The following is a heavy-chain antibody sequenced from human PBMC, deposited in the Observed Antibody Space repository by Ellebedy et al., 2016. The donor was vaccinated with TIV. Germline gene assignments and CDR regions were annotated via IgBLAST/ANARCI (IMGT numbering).Heavy chain of an antibody. D-gene: IGHD1-26*01. CDR2: IYYSGST. Sequence: SETLSLTXTVSGGSISSNSHYWGWIRQPPGKGLEWIGSIYYSGSTYYYPSLKSRVTISVDTSKNQFSLRLSSVTAADTAVYYCARHRWELLYAFDIWGQGTMVTVSS. J-gene: IGHJ3*02. V-gene: IGHV4-39*01. CDR1: GGSISSNSHY. CDR3: ARHRWELLYAFDI.